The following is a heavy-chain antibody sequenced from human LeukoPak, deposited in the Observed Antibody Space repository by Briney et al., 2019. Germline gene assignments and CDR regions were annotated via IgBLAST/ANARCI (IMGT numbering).Heavy chain of an antibody. Sequence: SETLSLTCAVYGGSFSGYYWSWIRQPPGKGLEWIGEINHSGNTNYNPSLTSRVTISVDTSKTHFSLKLSSVTAADTAVYYCARHAPLGYSSVWYPPPNWFDPWGQGTLVTVSS. CDR1: GGSFSGYY. CDR2: INHSGNT. CDR3: ARHAPLGYSSVWYPPPNWFDP. J-gene: IGHJ5*02. V-gene: IGHV4-34*01. D-gene: IGHD6-19*01.